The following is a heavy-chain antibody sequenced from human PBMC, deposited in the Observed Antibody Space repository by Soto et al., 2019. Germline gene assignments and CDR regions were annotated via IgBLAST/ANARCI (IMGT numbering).Heavy chain of an antibody. D-gene: IGHD6-19*01. CDR1: GASVSSEAYY. CDR2: IHPRGHT. CDR3: ASLPDIRGWPFDY. Sequence: QVQLQESGPGLVKPSETLSLTCIVSGASVSSEAYYWTWIRQSPGKGPERIGYIHPRGHTEYNPYLQSRVTISLDKSKTQVFLRVTSVTAADTAVFLCASLPDIRGWPFDYWGTGALVSVSS. V-gene: IGHV4-61*08. J-gene: IGHJ4*02.